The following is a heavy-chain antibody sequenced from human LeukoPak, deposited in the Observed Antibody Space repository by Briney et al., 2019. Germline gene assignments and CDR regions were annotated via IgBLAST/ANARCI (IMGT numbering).Heavy chain of an antibody. D-gene: IGHD3-9*01. CDR1: GFTFSSYA. Sequence: PGGSLRLSCAASGFTFSSYAMSWVRQAPGKGLEWVSAISGSGGSTYYADSVEGWFTISRDNSKNTLYLQMNSLRAEDTAVYYCAKDRNPRYDIPGGNWFDPWGQGTLVTVSS. J-gene: IGHJ5*02. V-gene: IGHV3-23*01. CDR3: AKDRNPRYDIPGGNWFDP. CDR2: ISGSGGST.